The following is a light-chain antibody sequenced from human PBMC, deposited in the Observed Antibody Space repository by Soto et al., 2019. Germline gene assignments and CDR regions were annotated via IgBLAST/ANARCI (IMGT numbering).Light chain of an antibody. V-gene: IGLV4-69*01. CDR2: LNNDGSH. J-gene: IGLJ3*02. CDR3: QTWGYGSWV. CDR1: SGHSSHA. Sequence: QLVLTQSPSASASLGASVKLTCTLSSGHSSHAIAWHQLQPEKGPRYLMKLNNDGSHSKGDGIPDRFTGSSSGAERYLTISSLQSEDEADYYCQTWGYGSWVFGGGTKLTVL.